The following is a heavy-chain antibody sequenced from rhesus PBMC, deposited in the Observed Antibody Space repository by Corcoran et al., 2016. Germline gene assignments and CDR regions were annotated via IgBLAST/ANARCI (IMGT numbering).Heavy chain of an antibody. V-gene: IGHV3-6*01. Sequence: EVQLVESGGGLVQPGGSLRVSCAASGFTFSNHYMYWVRQAQGKGLEGVAFIRSKAYGGTAEYAASVKGRFTISRDDSKSIAYLQMSSLKTEDTAVYYCSRNYYVGYYTENGFDSWGQGVVVTVSS. J-gene: IGHJ6*01. CDR3: SRNYYVGYYTENGFDS. CDR2: IRSKAYGGTA. D-gene: IGHD3-28*01. CDR1: GFTFSNHY.